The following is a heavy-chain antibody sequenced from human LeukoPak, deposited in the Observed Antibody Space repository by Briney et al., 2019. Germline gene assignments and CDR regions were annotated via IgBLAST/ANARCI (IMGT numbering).Heavy chain of an antibody. J-gene: IGHJ4*02. CDR2: ISNSGDST. V-gene: IGHV3-23*01. CDR3: AKRAAGGNYYFDY. D-gene: IGHD3-10*01. CDR1: GFTFSIYA. Sequence: GGSLRLSCAASGFTFSIYAMSWVRQAPGKGLEWVSAISNSGDSTYHADSVKGRFTISRDNSKNTLYLQMNSLRAEDTAVYYCAKRAAGGNYYFDYWGQGTLVTVSS.